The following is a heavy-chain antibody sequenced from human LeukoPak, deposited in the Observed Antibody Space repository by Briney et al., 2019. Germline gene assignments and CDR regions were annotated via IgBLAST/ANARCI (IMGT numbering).Heavy chain of an antibody. CDR2: ISSSGSTI. CDR1: GFTFSDYY. Sequence: NPGGSLRLPCAASGFTFSDYYMSCIRQAPGKGLEWVSYISSSGSTIYYADSVKGRFTISRDNAKNSLYLQMNSLRAEDTAVYYCARDSYGYNYADYWGKGPLVTVSS. D-gene: IGHD5-24*01. CDR3: ARDSYGYNYADY. V-gene: IGHV3-11*01. J-gene: IGHJ4*02.